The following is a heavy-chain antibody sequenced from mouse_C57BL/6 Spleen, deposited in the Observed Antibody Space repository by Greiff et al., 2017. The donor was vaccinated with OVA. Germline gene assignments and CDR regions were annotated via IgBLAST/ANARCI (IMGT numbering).Heavy chain of an antibody. CDR3: AKTFSYDSNHGYFDD. CDR1: GYTFTSYG. D-gene: IGHD2-5*01. Sequence: QVQLQQPGAELVKPWASVKMSCTASGYTFTSYGITWVKQRPGSGLEWIGDIYPGSGSANYNEKFKSKGTLTVESTSSTAYMQLSSLTSEDAAVYYCAKTFSYDSNHGYFDDWGQGTTLTVSS. J-gene: IGHJ2*01. CDR2: IYPGSGSA. V-gene: IGHV1-55*01.